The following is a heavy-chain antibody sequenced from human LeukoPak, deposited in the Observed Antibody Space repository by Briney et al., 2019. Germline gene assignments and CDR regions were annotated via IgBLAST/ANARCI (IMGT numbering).Heavy chain of an antibody. CDR2: IYYSGST. J-gene: IGHJ4*02. V-gene: IGHV4-59*01. D-gene: IGHD3-22*01. Sequence: SETLSLTCTVSGDSIRNYYWTWIRQPPGEALEWIGYIYYSGSTNYNPSLKSRVTISVDTSKNQFSLKLSSVTAADTAVYYCARVYYHSSAYYLYFFDYWGQGTLVTVSS. CDR3: ARVYYHSSAYYLYFFDY. CDR1: GDSIRNYY.